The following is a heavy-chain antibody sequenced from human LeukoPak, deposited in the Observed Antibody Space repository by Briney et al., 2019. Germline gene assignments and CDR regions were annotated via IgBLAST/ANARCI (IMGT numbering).Heavy chain of an antibody. CDR2: IVVGSSNT. CDR1: GFTFSNSA. V-gene: IGHV1-58*01. J-gene: IGHJ3*02. Sequence: SVKVSCKTSGFTFSNSAVQWVGQARGQRLEWIGWIVVGSSNTDYTQKFQERVTITRDMSTGTAYMELTSLTSEDTAVYYCAARPGGYASFDIWGQGTMVTVSS. CDR3: AARPGGYASFDI. D-gene: IGHD3-16*01.